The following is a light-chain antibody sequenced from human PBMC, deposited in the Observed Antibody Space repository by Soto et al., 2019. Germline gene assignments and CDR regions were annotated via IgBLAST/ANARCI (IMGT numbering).Light chain of an antibody. Sequence: IQMTQSPSTLSASVGDRVTITCRASQSISSWLAWYQQKPGKAPKLLIYKASSLESGVPSRFSGSGSGTXXTXTIXXLQPDDFATYYCQHYNSLYTFGQGTKLEMK. V-gene: IGKV1-5*03. CDR3: QHYNSLYT. CDR2: KAS. J-gene: IGKJ2*01. CDR1: QSISSW.